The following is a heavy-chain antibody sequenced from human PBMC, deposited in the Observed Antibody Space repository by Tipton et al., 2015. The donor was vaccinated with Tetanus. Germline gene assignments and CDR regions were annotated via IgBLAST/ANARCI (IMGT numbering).Heavy chain of an antibody. J-gene: IGHJ4*02. V-gene: IGHV4-39*01. CDR1: GDTIATRSSY. CDR3: ARQGGLGGIYFEY. D-gene: IGHD3-16*01. Sequence: TLSLTCSVSGDTIATRSSYWGWIRQPPGKGLEWIATIYYGGRTYYNPSLESRVTISADTSKNQLSLKLTSVTVADTAVYFCARQGGLGGIYFEYWGQGALVTVSS. CDR2: IYYGGRT.